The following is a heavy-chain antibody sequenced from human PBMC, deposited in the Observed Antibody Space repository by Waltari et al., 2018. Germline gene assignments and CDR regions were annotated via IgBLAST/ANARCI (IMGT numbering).Heavy chain of an antibody. CDR2: VKSKSDGGTR. CDR3: TTLFGDFWSGYFFDF. V-gene: IGHV3-15*01. D-gene: IGHD3-3*01. J-gene: IGHJ4*02. Sequence: EVQLVESGGGLVKPGGSLRLSCTASGFTFSNAWMSWVRQAPGKGLEWVGRVKSKSDGGTRDYSAPVKGRFTISRDDSENTLYLQVNSLKTEDTAVYYCTTLFGDFWSGYFFDFWGQGTLVTVSS. CDR1: GFTFSNAW.